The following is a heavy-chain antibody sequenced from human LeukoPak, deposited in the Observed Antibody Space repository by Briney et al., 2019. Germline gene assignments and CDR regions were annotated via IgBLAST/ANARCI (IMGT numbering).Heavy chain of an antibody. J-gene: IGHJ3*02. Sequence: GASVKVSCKASGYAFNSYVISWVRQAPGQGLEWMGWISAFNGNTNYAQNLQGRVTMTTDTSTSTAYMELRSLRPDDTAVYYCARGGGTYSAFDIWGQGTMVTVSS. CDR2: ISAFNGNT. CDR1: GYAFNSYV. V-gene: IGHV1-18*01. CDR3: ARGGGTYSAFDI. D-gene: IGHD1-26*01.